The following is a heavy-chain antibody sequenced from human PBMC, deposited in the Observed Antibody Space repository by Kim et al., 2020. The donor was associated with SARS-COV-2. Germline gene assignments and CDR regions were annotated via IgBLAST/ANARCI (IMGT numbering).Heavy chain of an antibody. D-gene: IGHD3-9*01. Sequence: GGSLRLSCAASGFTVSSNYMSWVRQAPGKGLEWVSVIYSGGSTYYADSVKGRFTISRDNSKNTLYLQMNSLRAEDTAVYYCARSLLARYFDPPEYWGQGTLVTVSS. CDR1: GFTVSSNY. J-gene: IGHJ4*02. V-gene: IGHV3-53*01. CDR3: ARSLLARYFDPPEY. CDR2: IYSGGST.